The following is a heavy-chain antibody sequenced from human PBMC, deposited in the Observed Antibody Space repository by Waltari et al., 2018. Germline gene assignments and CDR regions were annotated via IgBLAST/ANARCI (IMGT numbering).Heavy chain of an antibody. CDR3: ARADSSGYYPRPFDY. CDR2: IYHSGST. D-gene: IGHD3-22*01. J-gene: IGHJ4*02. CDR1: GYSISSGYY. V-gene: IGHV4-38-2*01. Sequence: QVQLQESGPGLVKPSETLSLPCAVSGYSISSGYYWGWIRQPPGKGLEWIGSIYHSGSTYYNPSLKSRVTISVDTSKNQFSLKLSSVTAADTAVYYCARADSSGYYPRPFDYWGQGTLVTVSS.